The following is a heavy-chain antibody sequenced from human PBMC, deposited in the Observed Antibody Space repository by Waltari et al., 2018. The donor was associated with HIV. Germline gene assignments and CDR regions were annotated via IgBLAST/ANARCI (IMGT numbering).Heavy chain of an antibody. CDR3: ARGYAAAAPYFGLDV. D-gene: IGHD6-13*01. Sequence: QVRLQEWGTGVLKPSETLSLSCAMYDGSFIGYYWTWIRQSPGRGLQWIGEINHAGATNYNPSLRSRLIFSMDTSKKQFYMKLTSVTVADTATYFCARGYAAAAPYFGLDVWGQGTTVTVSS. CDR1: DGSFIGYY. CDR2: INHAGAT. J-gene: IGHJ6*02. V-gene: IGHV4-34*01.